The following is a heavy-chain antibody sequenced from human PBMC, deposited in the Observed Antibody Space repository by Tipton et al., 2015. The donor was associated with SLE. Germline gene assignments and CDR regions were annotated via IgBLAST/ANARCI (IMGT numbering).Heavy chain of an antibody. V-gene: IGHV3-72*01. Sequence: SLRLSCAASGFMFSDHYMDWVRQAPGKGLEWVGRSRDKVNSHTTEYAASVKGRFTISRDDSGNSVYLQMNSLKIEDTAVYYCARRGKVMRASDMWGQGTMVTVSS. D-gene: IGHD2-8*01. CDR2: SRDKVNSHTT. J-gene: IGHJ3*02. CDR1: GFMFSDHY. CDR3: ARRGKVMRASDM.